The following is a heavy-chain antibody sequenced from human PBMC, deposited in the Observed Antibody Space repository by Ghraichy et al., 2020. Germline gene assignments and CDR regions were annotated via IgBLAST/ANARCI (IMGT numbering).Heavy chain of an antibody. CDR2: VSGSGPST. CDR3: ANVGGSSDFRGY. D-gene: IGHD2-2*01. J-gene: IGHJ4*02. CDR1: GFTFSTYT. Sequence: GGSLRLSCAAAGFTFSTYTMSWVRQAPGKGLEWVSAVSGSGPSTYYADSVKGRFTISRDNSKNTLYLQMDSLRAEDTAVYYCANVGGSSDFRGYWGQGTLVTVSS. V-gene: IGHV3-23*01.